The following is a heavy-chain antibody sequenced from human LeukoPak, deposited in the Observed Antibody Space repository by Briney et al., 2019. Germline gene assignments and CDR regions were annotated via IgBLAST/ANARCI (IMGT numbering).Heavy chain of an antibody. J-gene: IGHJ6*02. Sequence: GGSLRLSCAASAFSFSSYGLHWVRQAPGKGLEWVAVISYDGSNKYYADSVKGRFTISRDNSKNTLYLQMNSLRAEDTAVYYCAKDRNFGKVYYYGMDVWGQGTTVTVSS. CDR1: AFSFSSYG. V-gene: IGHV3-30*18. D-gene: IGHD3-10*01. CDR2: ISYDGSNK. CDR3: AKDRNFGKVYYYGMDV.